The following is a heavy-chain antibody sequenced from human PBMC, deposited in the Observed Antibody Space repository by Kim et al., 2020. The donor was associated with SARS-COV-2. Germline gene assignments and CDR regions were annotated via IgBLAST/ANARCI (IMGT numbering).Heavy chain of an antibody. Sequence: ASVKVSCKASGYTFTGYYMHWVRQAPGQGLEWMGRINPNSGGTNYAQKFQGRVTMTRDTSISTAYMELSRLRSDDTAVYYCAREVWPYSGYDPKEYFQHWGQGTLVTVSS. CDR1: GYTFTGYY. CDR2: INPNSGGT. J-gene: IGHJ1*01. CDR3: AREVWPYSGYDPKEYFQH. V-gene: IGHV1-2*06. D-gene: IGHD5-12*01.